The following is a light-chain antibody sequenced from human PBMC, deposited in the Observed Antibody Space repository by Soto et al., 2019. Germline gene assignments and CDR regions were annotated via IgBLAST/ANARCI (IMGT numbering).Light chain of an antibody. V-gene: IGKV1-9*01. CDR3: QQYYNSPRT. CDR2: AAS. J-gene: IGKJ5*01. Sequence: DIQLTHSPPFLSASVGDRVTITCRASQDISNALAWYQQKPGKAPKVLIHAASTLQSGVPSRFRGSGSGTEFTLTINRLQAEDCAVYYCQQYYNSPRTFGQGTRLEIK. CDR1: QDISNA.